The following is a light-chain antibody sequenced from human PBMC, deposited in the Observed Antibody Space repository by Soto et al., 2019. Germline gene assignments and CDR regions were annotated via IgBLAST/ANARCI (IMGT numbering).Light chain of an antibody. J-gene: IGKJ3*01. V-gene: IGKV3-20*01. CDR1: QSVSTNY. CDR2: GAS. CDR3: QQYGSTPFT. Sequence: EIVLTQSPGTLSLSPGERATLSCRASQSVSTNYLAWYQQKAGQAPRLLIYGASSRATGIPDRFSGSGSGTGFTLTISRLEPEDFAVSYCQQYGSTPFTFGPGTKVDIK.